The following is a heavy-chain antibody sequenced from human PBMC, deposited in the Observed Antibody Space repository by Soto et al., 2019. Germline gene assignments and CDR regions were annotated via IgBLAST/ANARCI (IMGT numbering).Heavy chain of an antibody. D-gene: IGHD2-15*01. CDR2: IDPDDSYT. CDR1: VYIFGNQW. CDR3: ASGRWNLHFHY. Sequence: PRGSLKISCQCSVYIFGNQWITWVRQTPGKGLEWMGRIDPDDSYTNYSPSFQGHVTISIDKSISTAFLQWTSLKPSDTAMYYCASGRWNLHFHYWGQGSLVTVSS. V-gene: IGHV5-10-1*01. J-gene: IGHJ4*02.